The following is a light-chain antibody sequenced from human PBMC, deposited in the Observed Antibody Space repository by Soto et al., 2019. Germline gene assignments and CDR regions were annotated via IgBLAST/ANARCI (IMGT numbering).Light chain of an antibody. CDR2: AAS. CDR3: QQLIAYTIT. Sequence: IHMTQTPSSMAASVGDTVTITCRASQNIDMYLAWYQQKPGKAPKLLIYAASTLQSGVPPRFGGIGSGTDVTLTVSSLQNEDFATYDGQQLIAYTITFGQGTRLEIK. J-gene: IGKJ5*01. V-gene: IGKV1-9*01. CDR1: QNIDMY.